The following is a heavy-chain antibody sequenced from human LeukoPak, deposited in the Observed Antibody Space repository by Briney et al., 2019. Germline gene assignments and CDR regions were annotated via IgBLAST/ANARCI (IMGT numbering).Heavy chain of an antibody. J-gene: IGHJ6*02. Sequence: GRSLRLSCAASGFTFDDYGMSWVRQAPGKGLEWVSGINWNGGSTGYADSVKGRFTISRDNAKNSLYLQMNSLRAEDTALYYCARNRDGYCSGGSCYYYYYGMDVWGQGTTVTVSS. CDR2: INWNGGST. V-gene: IGHV3-20*04. CDR3: ARNRDGYCSGGSCYYYYYGMDV. CDR1: GFTFDDYG. D-gene: IGHD2-15*01.